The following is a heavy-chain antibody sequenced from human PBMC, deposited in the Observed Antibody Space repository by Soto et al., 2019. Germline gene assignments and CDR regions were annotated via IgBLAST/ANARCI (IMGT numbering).Heavy chain of an antibody. Sequence: PGESLKISWKGSGYSFTSYWIGWVRQMPGKGLEWMGIIYPGDSDTRYSPSFQGQVTISADKSISTAYLQWSSLKASDTAMYYCARILYCGGDCYPYGMDVWGQGTTVTVSS. CDR2: IYPGDSDT. J-gene: IGHJ6*02. CDR3: ARILYCGGDCYPYGMDV. D-gene: IGHD2-21*02. CDR1: GYSFTSYW. V-gene: IGHV5-51*01.